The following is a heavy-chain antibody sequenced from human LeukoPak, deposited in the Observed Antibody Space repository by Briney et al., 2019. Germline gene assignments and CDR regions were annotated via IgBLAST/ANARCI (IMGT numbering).Heavy chain of an antibody. V-gene: IGHV1-18*01. J-gene: IGHJ3*02. CDR1: GYTFTSYG. D-gene: IGHD3-22*01. CDR3: ARDDLYYYDSSGYRLAAFDI. CDR2: ISAYNGNT. Sequence: ASVKVSCKASGYTFTSYGISWVRQAPGQGLEWMGWISAYNGNTNYAQKVQGRVTMTTDTSTSTAYMELRSLRSDDTAVYYCARDDLYYYDSSGYRLAAFDIWGQGTMVTVSS.